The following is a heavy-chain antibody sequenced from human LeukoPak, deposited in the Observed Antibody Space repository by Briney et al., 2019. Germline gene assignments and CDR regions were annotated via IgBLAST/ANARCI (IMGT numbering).Heavy chain of an antibody. CDR3: AARNIITMIVVAHFDY. CDR1: GYTLTELS. V-gene: IGHV1-24*01. J-gene: IGHJ4*02. CDR2: FDPEDGET. Sequence: GASVKVSCKVSGYTLTELSMHWVRQAPGKGLEWVGGFDPEDGETIYAQKFQGRVTMTEDTSTDTAYMELSSLRSEDTAVYYCAARNIITMIVVAHFDYWGQGTLVTVSS. D-gene: IGHD3-22*01.